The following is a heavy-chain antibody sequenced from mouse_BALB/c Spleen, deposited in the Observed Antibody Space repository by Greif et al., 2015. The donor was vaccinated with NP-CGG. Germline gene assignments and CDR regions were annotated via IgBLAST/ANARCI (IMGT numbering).Heavy chain of an antibody. V-gene: IGHV5-6-4*01. CDR2: ISSGGSYT. CDR3: TRDGGGNYPFAY. J-gene: IGHJ3*01. D-gene: IGHD2-1*01. CDR1: GFTFSSYT. Sequence: EVQRVESGGGLVKPGGSLKLSCAASGFTFSSYTMSWVRQTPEKRLEWVATISSGGSYTYYPDSVKGRFTISRDNAKNTLYLQMSSLKSEDTAMYYCTRDGGGNYPFAYWGQGTLVTVSA.